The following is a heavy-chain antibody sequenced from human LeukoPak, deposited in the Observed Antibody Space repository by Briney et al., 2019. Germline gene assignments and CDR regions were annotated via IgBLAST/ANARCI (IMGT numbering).Heavy chain of an antibody. D-gene: IGHD3-10*01. CDR3: ARIRGGWYIDY. CDR2: IYRGGST. V-gene: IGHV3-53*01. Sequence: PGGSLRLSCAASGFTVSSNYMSWVRQAPGKGLEWVSVIYRGGSTYYADSVKGRFTISRDNSKNTLYLQMNSLRAGDTAVYYCARIRGGWYIDYWGQGTLVTVSS. CDR1: GFTVSSNY. J-gene: IGHJ4*02.